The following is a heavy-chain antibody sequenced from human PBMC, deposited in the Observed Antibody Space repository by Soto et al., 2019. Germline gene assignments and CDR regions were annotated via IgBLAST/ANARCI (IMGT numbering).Heavy chain of an antibody. CDR3: AKDAPGSGWLSDY. CDR1: GFTFSIYA. D-gene: IGHD3-22*01. J-gene: IGHJ4*02. V-gene: IGHV3-23*01. CDR2: IGGSGGGT. Sequence: EVQLLESGGGLVHPGGSLRLSCAASGFTFSIYAMSWVRQAPGKGLEWVSTIGGSGGGTSYADFVRGRFTISRDNSRNTPYLQMNSLRAEDTAVYYCAKDAPGSGWLSDYWGQGTLVTVSS.